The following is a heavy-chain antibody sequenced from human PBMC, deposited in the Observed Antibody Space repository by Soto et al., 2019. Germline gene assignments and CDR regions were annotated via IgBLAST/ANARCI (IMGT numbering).Heavy chain of an antibody. CDR3: ARGYSSSWEAEYYYYYGMDV. CDR2: INPNSGGT. V-gene: IGHV1-2*04. Sequence: ASVKVSCKASRYTFTSYYMHWVRQAPGQGLEWMGWINPNSGGTNYAQKFQGWVTMTRDTSISTAYMELSRLRSDDTAVYYCARGYSSSWEAEYYYYYGMDVWGQGTTVTVSS. D-gene: IGHD6-13*01. CDR1: RYTFTSYY. J-gene: IGHJ6*02.